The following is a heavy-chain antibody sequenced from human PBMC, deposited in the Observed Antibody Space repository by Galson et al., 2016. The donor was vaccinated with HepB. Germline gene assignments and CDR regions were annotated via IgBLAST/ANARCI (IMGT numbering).Heavy chain of an antibody. CDR2: ISYDGSKK. Sequence: SLRLSCAASGFTFSSYGMYWVRQAPGKGLEWVAVISYDGSKKYYADSVKGRFTISRDNSKNTLYLQMSSLRADDTAVYYCAKKSLVAGTATYVFDNWGQGTLVTVSS. D-gene: IGHD6-19*01. J-gene: IGHJ4*02. CDR1: GFTFSSYG. CDR3: AKKSLVAGTATYVFDN. V-gene: IGHV3-30*18.